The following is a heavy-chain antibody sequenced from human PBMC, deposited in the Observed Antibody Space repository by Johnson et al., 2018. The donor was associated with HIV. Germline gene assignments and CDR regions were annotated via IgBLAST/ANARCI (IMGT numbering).Heavy chain of an antibody. J-gene: IGHJ3*02. CDR1: GFTFSSYW. CDR3: ARTSGSYYERDAFDI. CDR2: ISYDGSNK. V-gene: IGHV3-30*03. D-gene: IGHD1-26*01. Sequence: QVQLVESGGDVVQPGGSLRLSCAASGFTFSSYWMSWVRQAPGKGLEWVAVISYDGSNKYYADSVKGRFTISRDNSKNTLYVQMNSLRAEDTAVYYCARTSGSYYERDAFDIWGQGTMVTVSS.